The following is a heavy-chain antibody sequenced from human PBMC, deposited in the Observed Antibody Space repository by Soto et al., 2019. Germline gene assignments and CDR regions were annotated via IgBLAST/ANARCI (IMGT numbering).Heavy chain of an antibody. CDR2: ISAYNGNT. Sequence: ASVKVCCKASGYTFTSYGISWVRQAPGQGLEWMGWISAYNGNTNYAQKLQGRVTMTTDTSTSTAYMELRSLRSDDTAVYYCARVPSSAVAGLNWFDPWGQGTLVTVST. CDR3: ARVPSSAVAGLNWFDP. V-gene: IGHV1-18*01. CDR1: GYTFTSYG. J-gene: IGHJ5*02. D-gene: IGHD6-19*01.